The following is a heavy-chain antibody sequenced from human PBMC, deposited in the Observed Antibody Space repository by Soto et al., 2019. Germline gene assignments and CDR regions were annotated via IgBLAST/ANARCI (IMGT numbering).Heavy chain of an antibody. Sequence: GGSLRLSCEASGFTFSDYYMTWVRQAPGKGLEWVSYISSSGSTIYYADSVKGRFTISRDNAKNSLSLQMNSLRAEDTAVYYCARVGRDTRYCTNGVCHQSPFYYYYMDVWGKGTTVTVSS. J-gene: IGHJ6*03. D-gene: IGHD2-8*01. V-gene: IGHV3-11*01. CDR3: ARVGRDTRYCTNGVCHQSPFYYYYMDV. CDR2: ISSSGSTI. CDR1: GFTFSDYY.